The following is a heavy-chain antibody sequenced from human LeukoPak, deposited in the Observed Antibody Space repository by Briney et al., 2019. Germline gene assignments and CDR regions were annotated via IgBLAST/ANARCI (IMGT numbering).Heavy chain of an antibody. CDR2: IWYDGTNK. Sequence: GGFLRLSCVASGFTFSSYGMHWVRQAPGKGLEWVAVIWYDGTNKYYADSVKGRFTISRDSSRNTLYLQMNSLRAEDTAVYYCARAAYDNSGYLTLWGQGTLVSVSS. J-gene: IGHJ4*02. CDR1: GFTFSSYG. V-gene: IGHV3-33*01. D-gene: IGHD3-22*01. CDR3: ARAAYDNSGYLTL.